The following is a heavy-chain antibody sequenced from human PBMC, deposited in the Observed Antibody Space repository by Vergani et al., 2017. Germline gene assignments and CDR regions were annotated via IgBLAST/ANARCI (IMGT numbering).Heavy chain of an antibody. V-gene: IGHV3-30*03. Sequence: QVQLVESGGGVVQPGRSLRLSCAASGFTFSSYGMHWVRQAPGKGLEWVAVISYDGSNKYYADSVKGRFTISRDNSKNTLYLQMNSLRAEDTAVYYCGTYYYGSGSINGDAFDIWGQGTMVTVSS. D-gene: IGHD3-10*01. J-gene: IGHJ3*02. CDR3: GTYYYGSGSINGDAFDI. CDR1: GFTFSSYG. CDR2: ISYDGSNK.